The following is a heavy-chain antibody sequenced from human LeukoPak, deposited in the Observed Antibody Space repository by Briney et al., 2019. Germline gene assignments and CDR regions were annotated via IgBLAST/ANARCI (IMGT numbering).Heavy chain of an antibody. J-gene: IGHJ6*02. Sequence: SETLSLTCTVSGGSISSSSYYWGWIRQPPGNGLKWIGSIYYSGSTYYNPSLKSRVTISVDTSKNQFSLKLSSVTAADTAVYYCARHPRGYGNMDVWGQGTTVTVSS. V-gene: IGHV4-39*01. D-gene: IGHD5-18*01. CDR1: GGSISSSSYY. CDR3: ARHPRGYGNMDV. CDR2: IYYSGST.